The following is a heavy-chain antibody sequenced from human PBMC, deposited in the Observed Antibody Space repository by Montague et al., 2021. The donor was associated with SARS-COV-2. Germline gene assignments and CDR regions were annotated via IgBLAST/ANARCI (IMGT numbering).Heavy chain of an antibody. V-gene: IGHV4-59*08. J-gene: IGHJ4*02. D-gene: IGHD5-18*01. CDR3: ARGQLWFDY. Sequence: SETLSLTCTVSGDSISSYYWSWTRQSPGKGLEWIGYIYYSGSTNXNPSLKSRVTISVDTSKNQFSLKLRSVTAADTAVYYCARGQLWFDYWGQGTLVTVSS. CDR2: IYYSGST. CDR1: GDSISSYY.